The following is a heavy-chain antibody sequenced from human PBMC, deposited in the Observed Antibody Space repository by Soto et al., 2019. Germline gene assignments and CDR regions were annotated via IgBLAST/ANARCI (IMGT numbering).Heavy chain of an antibody. Sequence: ASVKVSCKASGYTFTSYGISWVRQAPGQGLEWMGWISAYNGNTNYAQKLQGRVTMTPDTSTSTAYMELRSLRSDDTAVYYCARVRGIAARPYYYGMDVWGQGTTVTVSS. CDR1: GYTFTSYG. D-gene: IGHD6-6*01. V-gene: IGHV1-18*01. J-gene: IGHJ6*02. CDR2: ISAYNGNT. CDR3: ARVRGIAARPYYYGMDV.